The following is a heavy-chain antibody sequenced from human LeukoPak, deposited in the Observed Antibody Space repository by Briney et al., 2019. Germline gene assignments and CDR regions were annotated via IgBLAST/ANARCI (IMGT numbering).Heavy chain of an antibody. V-gene: IGHV3-23*01. CDR2: ISGSGGSN. J-gene: IGHJ4*02. Sequence: GGSLRLSCAASGFTFSSYAMSWVRQAPGKGLEWVSAISGSGGSNYYADSVKGRFTISRDNSMHTLYLQLNSLRAGDTAVYYCAKGANYYGSGSYDYWGQGTLVTVSS. D-gene: IGHD3-10*01. CDR1: GFTFSSYA. CDR3: AKGANYYGSGSYDY.